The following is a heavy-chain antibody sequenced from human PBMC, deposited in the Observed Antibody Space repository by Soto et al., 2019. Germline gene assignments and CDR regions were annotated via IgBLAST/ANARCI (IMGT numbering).Heavy chain of an antibody. J-gene: IGHJ5*02. V-gene: IGHV1-69*13. Sequence: ASVKVSCKASGDSFTKYTVNWVRQAPRQGLEWMGGIIPRFGTTNYAPTLQDRVTITADASMNTVYMELSSLRSDDTALYYCARGRGLYNSGRSQLDPWGQGTLVTVYS. D-gene: IGHD1-1*01. CDR1: GDSFTKYT. CDR2: IIPRFGTT. CDR3: ARGRGLYNSGRSQLDP.